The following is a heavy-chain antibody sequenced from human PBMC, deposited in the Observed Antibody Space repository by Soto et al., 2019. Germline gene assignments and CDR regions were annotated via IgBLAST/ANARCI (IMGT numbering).Heavy chain of an antibody. J-gene: IGHJ4*02. CDR2: IGAAGTYI. CDR3: AKDGYSGYGYYFDY. Sequence: GGSLRLSCLASGFTFKNYAMTWVRRAPGKGLEWVASIGAAGTYIYYPDSVKGRFTISRDNSKNTVSLQMNSLRAEDTAVYYCAKDGYSGYGYYFDYWGQGTQVTVSS. D-gene: IGHD5-12*01. V-gene: IGHV3-23*01. CDR1: GFTFKNYA.